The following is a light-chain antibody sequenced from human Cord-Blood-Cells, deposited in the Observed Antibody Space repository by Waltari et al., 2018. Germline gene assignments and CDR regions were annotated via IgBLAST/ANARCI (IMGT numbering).Light chain of an antibody. CDR2: RNK. V-gene: IGLV1-47*01. CDR3: AAWDDSLSSVV. J-gene: IGLJ2*01. Sequence: QSVLTQPPSASGTPGQRVTISCSGSSSNIGSNYVYWYQQLPVTAPTLLIYRNKQRPSGFPNRFSGSKSGTSASLAISGLRSEDEADYYCAAWDDSLSSVVFGGGTKLTVL. CDR1: SSNIGSNY.